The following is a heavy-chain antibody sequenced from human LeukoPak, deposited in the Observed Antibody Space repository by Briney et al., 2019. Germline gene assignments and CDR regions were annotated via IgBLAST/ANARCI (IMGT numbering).Heavy chain of an antibody. CDR1: GVSIRSGSYY. CDR3: ARGGSYDLKAFDI. J-gene: IGHJ3*02. D-gene: IGHD3-3*01. Sequence: SQTLSLTCTVSGVSIRSGSYYWSWIRQPAGKGLEWIGRIYTSGTTNYNPSLKSRVTISVGTSKNQFSLKLSSVTAADTAVYYCARGGSYDLKAFDIWGQGTMVTVSS. CDR2: IYTSGTT. V-gene: IGHV4-61*02.